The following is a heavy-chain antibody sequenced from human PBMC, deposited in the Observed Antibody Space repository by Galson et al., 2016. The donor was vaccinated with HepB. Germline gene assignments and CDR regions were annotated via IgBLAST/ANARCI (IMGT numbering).Heavy chain of an antibody. CDR3: AKEVAGWSCYFQIASLGS. CDR2: IWYDGTRK. J-gene: IGHJ4*02. Sequence: SLRLSCAASGFTFRNFGMHWVRQAPGKGLEWVAIIWYDGTRKYYKDPVKGRFTISRDNLRNTVYLEMNNLRGEDTAVYYCAKEVAGWSCYFQIASLGSWGQGTLVTVSS. CDR1: GFTFRNFG. V-gene: IGHV3-33*06. D-gene: IGHD3-3*01.